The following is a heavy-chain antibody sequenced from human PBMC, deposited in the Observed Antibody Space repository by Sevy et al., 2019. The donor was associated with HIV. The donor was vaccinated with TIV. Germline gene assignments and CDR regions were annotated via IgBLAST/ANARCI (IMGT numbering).Heavy chain of an antibody. Sequence: GGSLRLSCAASGFTFSSYAMSWVRQAPGKGLEWVSAISGSGGSTYYADSVKGRFTISSDNSKNTLYLQMNSLRAEDMAVYYCAKDPGTTSYYYYGMDVWGQGTTVTVSS. CDR1: GFTFSSYA. V-gene: IGHV3-23*01. D-gene: IGHD1-7*01. J-gene: IGHJ6*02. CDR3: AKDPGTTSYYYYGMDV. CDR2: ISGSGGST.